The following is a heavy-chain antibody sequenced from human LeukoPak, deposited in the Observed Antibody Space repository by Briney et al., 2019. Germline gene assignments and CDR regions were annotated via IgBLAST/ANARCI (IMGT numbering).Heavy chain of an antibody. CDR1: GGTFSSYA. CDR3: ARQGRQLVPYYYYMDV. J-gene: IGHJ6*03. V-gene: IGHV1-69*13. CDR2: IIPIFGTA. D-gene: IGHD6-13*01. Sequence: ASVKVSCKASGGTFSSYAISWVRQAPGQGLEWMGGIIPIFGTANYAQKFQGRVTITADESTSTAYMELSSLRSEDTAVYYCARQGRQLVPYYYYMDVWGKGTTVTVSS.